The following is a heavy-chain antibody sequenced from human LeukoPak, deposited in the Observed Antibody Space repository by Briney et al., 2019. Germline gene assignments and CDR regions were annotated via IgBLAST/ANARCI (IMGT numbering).Heavy chain of an antibody. V-gene: IGHV3-30*02. CDR3: ARAITNYGYIFDY. CDR2: IRYDGSNK. D-gene: IGHD5-18*01. Sequence: GGSLRLSCAASGFTFSSYAMHWVRQAPGKGLEWVAFIRYDGSNKYYADSVKGRFTISRDNAKNSLYLQMNSLRAEDTAVYYCARAITNYGYIFDYWGQGTLVTVSS. J-gene: IGHJ4*02. CDR1: GFTFSSYA.